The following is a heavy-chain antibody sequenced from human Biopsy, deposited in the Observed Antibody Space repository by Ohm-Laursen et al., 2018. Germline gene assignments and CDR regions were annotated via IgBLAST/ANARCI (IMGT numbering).Heavy chain of an antibody. J-gene: IGHJ5*02. Sequence: ATVKISCKASGYTFTDYYVHWVRQAPGHGLEWMGWIDTINGGARYAQKFQGRVTMTRDTSISTAYMELSRLTSNDTAVYYCARERDPWGQGTLVTVSS. CDR2: IDTINGGA. CDR1: GYTFTDYY. CDR3: ARERDP. V-gene: IGHV1-2*02.